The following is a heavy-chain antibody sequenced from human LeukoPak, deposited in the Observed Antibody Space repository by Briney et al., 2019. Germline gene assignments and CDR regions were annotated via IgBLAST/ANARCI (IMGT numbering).Heavy chain of an antibody. CDR2: IYLRGGT. Sequence: PSETLSLTCAVSGGSISSSDWWSWVRQPPGKGLEWIGEIYLRGGTNYNPSLRGRVTISVDRSKNQLYLNLSSVTAADTAVYYCAKNWEKAFDRWGQGTLVTVSS. D-gene: IGHD7-27*01. V-gene: IGHV4-4*02. CDR1: GGSISSSDW. J-gene: IGHJ4*02. CDR3: AKNWEKAFDR.